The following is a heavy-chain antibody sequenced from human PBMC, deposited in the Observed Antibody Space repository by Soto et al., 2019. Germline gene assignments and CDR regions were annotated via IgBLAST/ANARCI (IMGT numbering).Heavy chain of an antibody. Sequence: QVQLVQSGAEVKKPGASVKISCKASGYTFTRYTMNWVRQAPGQRLEWMGWINPDNGNTKSSQKFQDRVIITRDTSASTAYMDLSSLRSEDTAVYYCARCIATGQLDPWGQGTLVNVSS. CDR1: GYTFTRYT. CDR2: INPDNGNT. CDR3: ARCIATGQLDP. V-gene: IGHV1-3*01. J-gene: IGHJ5*02. D-gene: IGHD2-15*01.